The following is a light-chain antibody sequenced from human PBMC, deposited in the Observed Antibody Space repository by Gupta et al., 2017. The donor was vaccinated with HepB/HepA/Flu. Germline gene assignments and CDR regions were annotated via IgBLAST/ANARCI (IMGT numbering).Light chain of an antibody. CDR2: GTS. Sequence: DIQMTQFPSSLAASVGDRVTITCRASQSVRRYINWYQQKLGEAPRLLIYGTSTLHSGVPSRFSGSGSETDFTLTISRLQPEDFATYSCQQAYSLPWTFGQGTKVEIK. CDR3: QQAYSLPWT. V-gene: IGKV1-39*01. J-gene: IGKJ1*01. CDR1: QSVRRY.